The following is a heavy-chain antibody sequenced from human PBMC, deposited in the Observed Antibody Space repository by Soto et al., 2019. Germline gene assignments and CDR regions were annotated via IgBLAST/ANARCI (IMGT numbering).Heavy chain of an antibody. J-gene: IGHJ4*02. V-gene: IGHV3-7*05. D-gene: IGHD2-2*01. CDR1: GFTFSLHW. Sequence: GESLKISCAASGFTFSLHWMGWVRQAPGKGLEWVANIIQDGGDKYYVDSVEGRFTISRDNAKNSLYLQMNSLRAEDTAVYYCARALYGGTTTFDYWGQGTLVTVSS. CDR2: IIQDGGDK. CDR3: ARALYGGTTTFDY.